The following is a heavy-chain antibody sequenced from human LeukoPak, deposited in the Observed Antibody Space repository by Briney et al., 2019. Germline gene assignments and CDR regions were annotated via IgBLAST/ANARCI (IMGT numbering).Heavy chain of an antibody. J-gene: IGHJ4*02. CDR2: ISYDGSNK. Sequence: PGRSLRLSCAASGFTFSSYGMHWVRQAPGKGLEWVAVISYDGSNKYYADSVKGRFTISRDNSKNTLYLQMNSLRAEDTAVYYCAKGEYYYDSSGYGQDWGQGTLVTVSS. CDR1: GFTFSSYG. V-gene: IGHV3-30*18. D-gene: IGHD3-22*01. CDR3: AKGEYYYDSSGYGQD.